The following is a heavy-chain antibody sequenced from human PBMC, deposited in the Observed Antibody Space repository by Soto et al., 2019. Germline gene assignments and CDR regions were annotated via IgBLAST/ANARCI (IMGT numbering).Heavy chain of an antibody. J-gene: IGHJ6*02. CDR1: RYSFTSYW. D-gene: IGHD2-2*01. Sequence: GEYLKISSKGSRYSFTSYWIAWVRQMPGKGLEWMGIIYPGDSDTRYSPSFQGQVTIAAAKSIRTAYLQGSSPKASDTAMYYCATHYCSSTSGYQVYCNYYGMAVWGQGTRV. V-gene: IGHV5-51*01. CDR2: IYPGDSDT. CDR3: ATHYCSSTSGYQVYCNYYGMAV.